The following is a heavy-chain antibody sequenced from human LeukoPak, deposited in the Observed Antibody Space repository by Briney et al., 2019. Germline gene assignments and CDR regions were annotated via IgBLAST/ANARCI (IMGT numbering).Heavy chain of an antibody. V-gene: IGHV3-53*01. CDR1: GFTVSDNY. J-gene: IGHJ5*02. Sequence: GGSLRLSCAASGFTVSDNYMSWVRQAPGKGLEWVSVIYSGGTTYPADSVKGRFTISRDNSKNTLYLQMNSLRAEDTAVYYCARHDSWAGWFDPWGQGTLVTVSS. CDR2: IYSGGTT. CDR3: ARHDSWAGWFDP. D-gene: IGHD3-22*01.